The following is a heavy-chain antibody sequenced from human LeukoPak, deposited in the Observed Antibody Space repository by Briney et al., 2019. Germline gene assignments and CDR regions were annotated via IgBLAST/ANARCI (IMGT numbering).Heavy chain of an antibody. CDR2: INPNSGGT. D-gene: IGHD6-13*01. J-gene: IGHJ4*02. CDR3: ARGLDSGSWYFDY. V-gene: IGHV1-2*04. Sequence: ASVKVSCKASGYTFTGYYMHWVRQAPGQGLEWMGWINPNSGGTNYAQKFQGWVTMTRDTSTSTAYMELSRLRSDDTAVYYCARGLDSGSWYFDYWGQGTLVTVSS. CDR1: GYTFTGYY.